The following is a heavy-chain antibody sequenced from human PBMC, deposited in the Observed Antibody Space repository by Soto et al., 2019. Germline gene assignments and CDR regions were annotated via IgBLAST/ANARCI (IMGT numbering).Heavy chain of an antibody. CDR3: ASSIAAAGTPYYYYYYGMDV. CDR2: INPNSGGT. Sequence: ASVKVSCKASGYTFTGYYMHWVRQAPGQGLEWMGWINPNSGGTNYAQKFQGWVTMTRDTSISTAYMELSRLRSDDTAVYYCASSIAAAGTPYYYYYYGMDVWGQGTTVTVSS. D-gene: IGHD6-13*01. V-gene: IGHV1-2*04. J-gene: IGHJ6*02. CDR1: GYTFTGYY.